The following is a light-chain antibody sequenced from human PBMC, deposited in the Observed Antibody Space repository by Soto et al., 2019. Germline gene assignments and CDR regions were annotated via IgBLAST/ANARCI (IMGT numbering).Light chain of an antibody. CDR1: QSVDSGTY. CDR2: GAF. CDR3: PLYGWSHPIT. Sequence: EIVLTQSPGTLSLSPGERATLSCRASQSVDSGTYLAWDQQKPGQAHGLLIYGAFQRATGIPDRFTGSGSGPDFTLTISRLEHEDFAVYYCPLYGWSHPITFGQGTRLEIK. V-gene: IGKV3-20*01. J-gene: IGKJ5*01.